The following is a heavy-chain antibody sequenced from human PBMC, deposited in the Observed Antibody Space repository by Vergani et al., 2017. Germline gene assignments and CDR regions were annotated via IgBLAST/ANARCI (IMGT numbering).Heavy chain of an antibody. CDR3: AKVCGSTSCPYGGGAFDV. Sequence: QLLEAGGGLIQPGGSLRLSCAASGFTFNSYAMTWVRQAPGKGLEWVSGINNNGGSTYYADSVKGRFTISRDNSKNTLYLQMTDLRAEDTATYYCAKVCGSTSCPYGGGAFDVWGHGTMVTVSS. J-gene: IGHJ3*01. V-gene: IGHV3-23*01. D-gene: IGHD2-2*01. CDR1: GFTFNSYA. CDR2: INNNGGST.